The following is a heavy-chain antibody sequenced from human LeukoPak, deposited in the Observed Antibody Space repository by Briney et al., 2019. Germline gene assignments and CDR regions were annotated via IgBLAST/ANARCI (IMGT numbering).Heavy chain of an antibody. CDR3: AKARYSSSWWVVDY. V-gene: IGHV3-23*01. CDR1: GFTFSSYA. J-gene: IGHJ4*02. Sequence: GGSLRLSCAASGFTFSSYAMSWVRQAPGKGLEWVSAISGSGGSTYYADSAKGRFTISRDNSKNTVYLQMNSLRAEDTAFYYCAKARYSSSWWVVDYWGQGTLVTVSS. D-gene: IGHD6-6*01. CDR2: ISGSGGST.